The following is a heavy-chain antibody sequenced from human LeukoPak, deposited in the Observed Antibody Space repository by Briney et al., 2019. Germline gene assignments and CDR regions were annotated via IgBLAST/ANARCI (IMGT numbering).Heavy chain of an antibody. Sequence: SETLSLTCTVSGGSISSSSYYWGWIRQPPGKGLEWIGSMYYSGTTYYNPSLKSRVTISVDTSKNQFSLKLSSVTAADTAVYYCARHRYRRGSDWIDPWGQGTLVTVSS. CDR3: ARHRYRRGSDWIDP. CDR1: GGSISSSSYY. V-gene: IGHV4-39*01. J-gene: IGHJ5*02. D-gene: IGHD1-26*01. CDR2: MYYSGTT.